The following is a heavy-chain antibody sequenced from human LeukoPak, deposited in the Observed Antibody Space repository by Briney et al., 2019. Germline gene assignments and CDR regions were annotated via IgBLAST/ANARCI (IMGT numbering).Heavy chain of an antibody. V-gene: IGHV4-59*01. D-gene: IGHD2-2*01. CDR3: AGVVVPAGWFDP. CDR2: IYYSGST. CDR1: GGSISSYY. J-gene: IGHJ5*02. Sequence: SETLSLTCTVSGGSISSYYWSWIRQPPGKGLEWIGYIYYSGSTNYNPSLKSRVTISVDTPKSQFSLKLSSVTAADTAVYYCAGVVVPAGWFDPWGQGTLVTVSS.